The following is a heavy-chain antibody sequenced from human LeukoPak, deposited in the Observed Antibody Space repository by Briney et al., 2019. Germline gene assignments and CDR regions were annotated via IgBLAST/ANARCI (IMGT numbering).Heavy chain of an antibody. V-gene: IGHV1-24*01. D-gene: IGHD6-13*01. CDR2: FDPEDGET. CDR3: ATDYSSSWYFDY. CDR1: GCTLTELS. Sequence: ASVKVSCKVSGCTLTELSMHWVRQAPGKGLEWMGGFDPEDGETIYAQKFQGGVTMTEDTSTDTAYMELSSLRSEDTAAYYCATDYSSSWYFDYWGQGTLVTVSS. J-gene: IGHJ4*02.